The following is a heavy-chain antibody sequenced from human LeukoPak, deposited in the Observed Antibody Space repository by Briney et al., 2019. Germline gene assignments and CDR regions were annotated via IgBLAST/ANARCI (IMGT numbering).Heavy chain of an antibody. V-gene: IGHV4-61*01. CDR3: ARDSRYSSGWFFDY. CDR2: IYYSGST. CDR1: GGSVSSGSYY. J-gene: IGHJ4*02. D-gene: IGHD6-19*01. Sequence: PSETLSLTCTVSGGSVSSGSYYWSWIRQPPGKGLEWIGYIYYSGSTNYNPSLKSRVTISVDTSKNQFSLKLSSVTAADTAVYYCARDSRYSSGWFFDYRGQGTLVTVSS.